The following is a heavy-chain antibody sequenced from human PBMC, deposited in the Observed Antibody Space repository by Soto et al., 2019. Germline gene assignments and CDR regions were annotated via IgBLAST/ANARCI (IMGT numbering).Heavy chain of an antibody. J-gene: IGHJ4*02. D-gene: IGHD6-19*01. V-gene: IGHV4-61*03. CDR3: ARAPYSSGWPDS. CDR1: GGSVSSGGYF. CDR2: ISYSGST. Sequence: QVQLQESGPGLVKPSETLSLTCTVSGGSVSSGGYFWSWIRQPPGKGLEWIGYISYSGSTKYNPSLEGRVTISVETSNKTFSRKLASVTAADTAVYYCARAPYSSGWPDSWGQGTLVTVSS.